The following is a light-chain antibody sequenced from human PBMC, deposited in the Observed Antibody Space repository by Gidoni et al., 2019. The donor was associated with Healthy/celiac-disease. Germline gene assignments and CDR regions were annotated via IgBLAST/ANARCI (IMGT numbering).Light chain of an antibody. J-gene: IGKJ1*01. CDR1: QSISSW. CDR3: QQYNSYPWT. Sequence: DIQMTQSPSTLSASVGDRVTITCRASQSISSWLAWYQQKPGKAPKLLIDDASSLESGVPSRFSGSGSGTEFTLTISSLQPDEFATYYCQQYNSYPWTFGQGTKVEIK. CDR2: DAS. V-gene: IGKV1-5*01.